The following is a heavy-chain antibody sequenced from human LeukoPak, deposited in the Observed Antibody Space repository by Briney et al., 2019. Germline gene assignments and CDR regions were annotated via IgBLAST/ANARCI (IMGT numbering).Heavy chain of an antibody. V-gene: IGHV4-4*09. CDR1: GDSINDHY. D-gene: IGHD3-10*01. Sequence: SETLSLTCTVSGDSINDHYWSWIRQPPGEGLEWIAYIYSSVSTNYNPSLNSRVTISEDTSKNQFYLNLSSVTAADTAVYYCARRYYYNLGSFPFDFWGQGTLVTVSS. J-gene: IGHJ4*02. CDR3: ARRYYYNLGSFPFDF. CDR2: IYSSVST.